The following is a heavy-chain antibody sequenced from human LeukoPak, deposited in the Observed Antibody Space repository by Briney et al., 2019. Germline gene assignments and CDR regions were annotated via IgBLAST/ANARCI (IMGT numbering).Heavy chain of an antibody. D-gene: IGHD6-19*01. CDR2: IRSDGSST. Sequence: RGSLRLSCVASGFSFSAYIMHWVRQAPGKGLEYVSAIRSDGSSTFYPNSVKGRFTISRDNSKSTLYLQMGSLRAEDTAVYYCTRRYGGHSGWAGYHDSWGQGTLVTVSS. V-gene: IGHV3-64*01. J-gene: IGHJ4*02. CDR3: TRRYGGHSGWAGYHDS. CDR1: GFSFSAYI.